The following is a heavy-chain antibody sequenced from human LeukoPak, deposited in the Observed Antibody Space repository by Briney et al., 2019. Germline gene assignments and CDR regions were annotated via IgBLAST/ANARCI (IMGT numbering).Heavy chain of an antibody. J-gene: IGHJ6*03. Sequence: GGSLRLSCAASGFTFSNYGMHWVRQAPGKGLEWVAFIRYDGSNTYYADSVKGRFTISRDNSKNTLYLLMNSLRAEATAVSYCAKDVLPAAWPYYMDVWGKGTTVTVSS. CDR2: IRYDGSNT. V-gene: IGHV3-30*02. CDR3: AKDVLPAAWPYYMDV. CDR1: GFTFSNYG. D-gene: IGHD2-2*01.